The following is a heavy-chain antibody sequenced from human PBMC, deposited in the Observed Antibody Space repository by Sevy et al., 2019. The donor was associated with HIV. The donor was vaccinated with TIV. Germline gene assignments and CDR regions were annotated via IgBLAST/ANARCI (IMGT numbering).Heavy chain of an antibody. J-gene: IGHJ4*02. Sequence: GGSLRLSCAASGFTFSDYYMSRIRQAPRKGLEWVSYISSSRSTIYYADSVKGRFTISRDNAKNSLYLQMNSLRAEDTAVYYCASSYDSSGYLPYFDYWGQGTLVTVSS. D-gene: IGHD3-22*01. CDR2: ISSSRSTI. CDR3: ASSYDSSGYLPYFDY. CDR1: GFTFSDYY. V-gene: IGHV3-11*01.